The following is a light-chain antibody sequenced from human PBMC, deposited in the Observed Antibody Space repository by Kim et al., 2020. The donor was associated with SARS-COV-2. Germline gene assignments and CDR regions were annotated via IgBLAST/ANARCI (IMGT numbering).Light chain of an antibody. V-gene: IGLV3-25*03. Sequence: VSVSPGQTARITCSGDALPEQYVYWYQQKAGQAPILIIYKDNERPSGIPERFSGSSSGTTVALTITGVQAEDEADYYCQSADSTGTYVFGTGTKVT. CDR3: QSADSTGTYV. J-gene: IGLJ1*01. CDR1: ALPEQY. CDR2: KDN.